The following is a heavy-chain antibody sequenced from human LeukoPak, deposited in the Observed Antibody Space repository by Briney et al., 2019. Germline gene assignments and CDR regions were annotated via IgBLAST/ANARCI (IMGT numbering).Heavy chain of an antibody. CDR3: ARDDYDILTGHIIDY. CDR2: ISSSSSYI. D-gene: IGHD3-9*01. Sequence: GGSLRLSCAASGFTFSSYSMNWVRQAPGKRLEWVSSISSSSSYIYYADSVKGRFTISRDNAKNSLYLQMNSLRAEDTAVYYCARDDYDILTGHIIDYWGQGTLVTVSS. J-gene: IGHJ4*02. V-gene: IGHV3-21*01. CDR1: GFTFSSYS.